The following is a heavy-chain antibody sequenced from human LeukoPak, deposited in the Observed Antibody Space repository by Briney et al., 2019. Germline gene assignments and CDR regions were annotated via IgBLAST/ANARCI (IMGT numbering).Heavy chain of an antibody. CDR2: IGPSGTNK. J-gene: IGHJ4*02. CDR3: LRGDSRDC. V-gene: IGHV3-21*04. CDR1: GFTFSSST. Sequence: GGSLRLSCAASGFTFSSSTMNWVRQAPGKGLEWVASIGPSGTNKHYAGSLEGRFTISRDNARNSLSLGMNSLRVEDTAVYYCLRGDSRDCWGRGTLVTVSS. D-gene: IGHD2-21*01.